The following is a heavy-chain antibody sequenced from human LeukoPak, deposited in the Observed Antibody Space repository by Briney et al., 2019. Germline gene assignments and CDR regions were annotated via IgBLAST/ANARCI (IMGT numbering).Heavy chain of an antibody. CDR1: GFTFSSYW. J-gene: IGHJ6*04. V-gene: IGHV3-7*01. CDR3: AELGITMIGGV. D-gene: IGHD3-10*02. CDR2: IMQDGSER. Sequence: PGGSLRLSCAGSGFTFSSYWMSWVRQAPGKGLEWVANIMQDGSERYYVDSVKGRFTISRDNAKNSLYLQMNSLRAEDTAVYYCAELGITMIGGVWGKGTTVTISS.